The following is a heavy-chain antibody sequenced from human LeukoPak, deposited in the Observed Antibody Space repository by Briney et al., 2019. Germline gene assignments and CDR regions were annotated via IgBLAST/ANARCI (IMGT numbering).Heavy chain of an antibody. D-gene: IGHD4-23*01. CDR3: AKGPTNYGGNYHLGYFQH. V-gene: IGHV3-23*01. J-gene: IGHJ1*01. CDR1: GFTFRSYA. Sequence: GGSLRLSCAASGFTFRSYAMSWVRQAPGKGLEWVSAISGSGSTYYADSVKGRFTISRDNSKNTLYLQMNSLRAEDTAVYYCAKGPTNYGGNYHLGYFQHWGQGTLVTVSS. CDR2: ISGSGST.